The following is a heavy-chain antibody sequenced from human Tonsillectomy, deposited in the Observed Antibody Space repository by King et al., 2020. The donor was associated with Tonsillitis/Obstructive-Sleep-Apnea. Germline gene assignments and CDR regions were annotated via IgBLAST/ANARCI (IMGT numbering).Heavy chain of an antibody. J-gene: IGHJ5*02. Sequence: VQLVESGGGLVQPGGSLRLSCAASGFTFSSYWMHWVRQAPGKGLVWVSRVNSDGSSTSYADSVKGRFTISRDNAKNTLYLQMNSLRAEDTAVYYCARGAYGDYESWFDPWXQGTLVTVSS. V-gene: IGHV3-74*01. CDR2: VNSDGSST. CDR1: GFTFSSYW. D-gene: IGHD4-17*01. CDR3: ARGAYGDYESWFDP.